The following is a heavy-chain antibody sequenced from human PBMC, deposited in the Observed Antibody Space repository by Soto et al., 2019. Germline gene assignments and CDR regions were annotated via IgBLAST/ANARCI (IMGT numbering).Heavy chain of an antibody. D-gene: IGHD3-3*01. CDR1: GFSFSSNY. V-gene: IGHV3-66*01. CDR3: ARASNEFCSVYYWSWFDS. J-gene: IGHJ5*01. CDR2: IYSGGST. Sequence: EVQLVESGGGLVQPGGSLRLSCAASGFSFSSNYMSWVRQAPGKGLEWVSVIYSGGSTYYADSVKGRFTISRDNSKNTLYLQMNSLRAEDTALYYCARASNEFCSVYYWSWFDSWGQGTLVTVSS.